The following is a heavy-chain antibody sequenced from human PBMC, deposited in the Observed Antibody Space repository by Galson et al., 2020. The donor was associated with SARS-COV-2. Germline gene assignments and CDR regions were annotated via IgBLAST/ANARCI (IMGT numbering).Heavy chain of an antibody. V-gene: IGHV1-58*01. Sequence: SVKVSCKASGFTFTSSAVQWVRKDRGQRPEWIGWIVVGSGNTNYAQKFQERVTITRDMSTSTAYMELSSLRSEDTAVYYCAAPYCSSTSCRDAFDIWGQVTMVTVSS. CDR2: IVVGSGNT. CDR1: GFTFTSSA. J-gene: IGHJ3*02. D-gene: IGHD2-2*01. CDR3: AAPYCSSTSCRDAFDI.